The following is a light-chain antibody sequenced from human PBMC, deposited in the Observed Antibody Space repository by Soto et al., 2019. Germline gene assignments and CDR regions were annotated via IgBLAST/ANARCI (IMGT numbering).Light chain of an antibody. CDR1: QSVGSG. J-gene: IGKJ4*01. Sequence: EIVMTQSPPTLSVSPGENPTLSCRASQSVGSGLPRTQQKPAQAPRLVIYDIFPRATGVPTRISGSGSGTEFTLTISSLRSEDFAVYYCQQYNSWPLTFGGGTKVEIK. V-gene: IGKV3D-15*01. CDR2: DIF. CDR3: QQYNSWPLT.